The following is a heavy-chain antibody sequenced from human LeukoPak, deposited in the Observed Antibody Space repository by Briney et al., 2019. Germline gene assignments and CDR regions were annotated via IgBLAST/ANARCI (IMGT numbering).Heavy chain of an antibody. Sequence: PSETLSLTFTVSGGSISSSSYYWGWIRQPPGKGLEWIGSIYYSGSTYYNPSLKSRVTISVDTSKNQFSLKLSSVTAADTAVYYCAREKQQLVYYYYGMDVWGQGTTVTVSS. D-gene: IGHD6-13*01. CDR2: IYYSGST. CDR3: AREKQQLVYYYYGMDV. J-gene: IGHJ6*02. V-gene: IGHV4-39*07. CDR1: GGSISSSSYY.